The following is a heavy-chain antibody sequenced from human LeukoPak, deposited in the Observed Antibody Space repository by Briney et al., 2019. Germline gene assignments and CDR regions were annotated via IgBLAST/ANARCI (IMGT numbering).Heavy chain of an antibody. CDR3: ARYGGSGWVIDN. CDR2: IYYTGAT. CDR1: GGSISSYY. V-gene: IGHV4-59*08. J-gene: IGHJ4*02. Sequence: PSETLSLTCTVSGGSISSYYWSWIRRPPGKGLEWIGYIYYTGATSYNPSLKSRVIISVDTSKKQFSLKLTSVTAADTAVYYCARYGGSGWVIDNWGQGTLVTVSS. D-gene: IGHD6-19*01.